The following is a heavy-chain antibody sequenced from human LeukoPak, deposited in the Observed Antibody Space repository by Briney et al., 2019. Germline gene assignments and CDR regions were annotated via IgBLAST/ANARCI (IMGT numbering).Heavy chain of an antibody. CDR3: AKSGDSSGYYCLDC. J-gene: IGHJ4*02. CDR1: GFTFSSYA. Sequence: GGSLRLSCAASGFTFSSYAMSWVRQAPGKGLEWVSAISGSGGSTYYADSVRGRFTISRDNSKNTLYLQMNSLRAEDTAVYYCAKSGDSSGYYCLDCWGQGTLVTVSS. D-gene: IGHD3-22*01. CDR2: ISGSGGST. V-gene: IGHV3-23*01.